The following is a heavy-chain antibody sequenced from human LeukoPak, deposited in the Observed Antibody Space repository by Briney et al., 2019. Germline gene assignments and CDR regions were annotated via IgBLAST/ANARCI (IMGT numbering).Heavy chain of an antibody. CDR1: GASISGSNYY. D-gene: IGHD3-3*01. J-gene: IGHJ3*02. Sequence: SETLSLTCTVSGASISGSNYYWSWIRQPPGKGLEWIGYIYHSGYTYYNPSLNSRLAISVDTSKNQFSLKLSSVTAADTAVYYCARDGYYDFWSGYDAFDIWGQGTMVTVSS. CDR2: IYHSGYT. V-gene: IGHV4-30-4*01. CDR3: ARDGYYDFWSGYDAFDI.